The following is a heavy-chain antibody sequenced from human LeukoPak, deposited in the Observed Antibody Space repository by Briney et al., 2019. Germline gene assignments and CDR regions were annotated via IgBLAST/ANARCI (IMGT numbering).Heavy chain of an antibody. CDR3: ARAGIVLMDN. CDR2: IYTSGST. CDR1: GGSISGGSYY. J-gene: IGHJ4*02. Sequence: SQTLSLTCTVSGGSISGGSYYWSWIRQPAGKGLEWIGRIYTSGSTNYNPSLKSRVTISVDTSKNQFSLKLSSVTAADTAVYYCARAGIVLMDNWGQGTLVTVSS. V-gene: IGHV4-61*02. D-gene: IGHD2-8*01.